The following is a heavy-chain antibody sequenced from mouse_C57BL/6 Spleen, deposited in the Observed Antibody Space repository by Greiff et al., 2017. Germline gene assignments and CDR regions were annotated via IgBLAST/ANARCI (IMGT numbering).Heavy chain of an antibody. D-gene: IGHD2-3*01. J-gene: IGHJ1*03. Sequence: ESGPGLVKPSQSLSLTCSVTGYSITSGYYWNWIRQFPGNKLEWMGYISYDGSNNYNPSLKNRTSITRDTSENQFFLKLNSVTTEDTATYYGARGGYCASYWYFDVWGTGTTVTVSS. CDR1: GYSITSGYY. CDR3: ARGGYCASYWYFDV. CDR2: ISYDGSN. V-gene: IGHV3-6*01.